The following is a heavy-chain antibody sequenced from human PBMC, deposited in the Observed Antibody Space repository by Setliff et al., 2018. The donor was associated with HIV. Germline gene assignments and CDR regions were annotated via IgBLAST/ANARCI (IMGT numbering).Heavy chain of an antibody. CDR1: GDSISSSIYY. D-gene: IGHD3-3*01. CDR2: IYHTGSP. V-gene: IGHV4-39*02. CDR3: ARDRRSIFGVDTKNWFDP. Sequence: SETLSLTCTVSGDSISSSIYYWGWVRQPPGKGLEWIGGIYHTGSPFYNPSLKSRVTISVDTSNNQFSLKLSSVTAADTAVYYCARDRRSIFGVDTKNWFDPWGQGTLVTVSS. J-gene: IGHJ5*02.